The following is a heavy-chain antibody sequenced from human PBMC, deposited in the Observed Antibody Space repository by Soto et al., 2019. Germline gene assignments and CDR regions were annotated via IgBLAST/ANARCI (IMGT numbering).Heavy chain of an antibody. CDR1: GGSVSSGSYY. J-gene: IGHJ4*02. CDR3: ARDAFSGSYMALYYFDY. V-gene: IGHV4-61*01. CDR2: IYYSGST. D-gene: IGHD1-26*01. Sequence: KPSETLSLTCTVSGGSVSSGSYYWSWIRQPPGKGLEWIGYIYYSGSTNYNPSLKSRVTISVDTSKNQFSLKLSSVTAADTAVYYCARDAFSGSYMALYYFDYWGQGTLVTVSS.